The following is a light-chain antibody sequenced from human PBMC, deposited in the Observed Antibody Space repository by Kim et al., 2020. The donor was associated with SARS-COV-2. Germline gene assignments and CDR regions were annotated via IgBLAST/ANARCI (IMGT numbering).Light chain of an antibody. V-gene: IGLV4-69*01. CDR2: LNSDGSH. CDR1: SGHSSYS. J-gene: IGLJ2*01. Sequence: ASVKLTCTLSSGHSSYSSAWHQQQPEKGPRYLMKLNSDGSHSKGDGIPDRFSGSSSGAERHLTISSLQSDDEADYYCQTWGTGTVVFGGGTQLTVL. CDR3: QTWGTGTVV.